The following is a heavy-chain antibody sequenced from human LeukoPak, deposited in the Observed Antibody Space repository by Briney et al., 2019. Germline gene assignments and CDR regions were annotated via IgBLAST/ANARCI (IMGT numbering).Heavy chain of an antibody. Sequence: ASVKVSCKASGYTFTSYAMHWVRQAPGQRLEWMGWINAGNGNTKYSQKFQGRVTITRDTSASTAYMELSSLRSEDTAVYYCAREPIITMIVVVPLSYGMDVWGQGTTVTVSS. CDR2: INAGNGNT. CDR3: AREPIITMIVVVPLSYGMDV. D-gene: IGHD3-22*01. J-gene: IGHJ6*02. CDR1: GYTFTSYA. V-gene: IGHV1-3*01.